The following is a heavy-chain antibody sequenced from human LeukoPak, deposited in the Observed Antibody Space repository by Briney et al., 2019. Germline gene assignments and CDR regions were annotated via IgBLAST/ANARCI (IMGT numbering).Heavy chain of an antibody. J-gene: IGHJ6*03. Sequence: ASVKVSCKVSGYTLTELSMHWVRQAPGRGLEWMGGFDPEDAETIYTQKFQGRVTMTEDTSTDTAYMELSSLRSEDTAVYYCASRPGSLRPISKSAYYMDVWGKGTTVTVSS. CDR1: GYTLTELS. V-gene: IGHV1-24*01. CDR3: ASRPGSLRPISKSAYYMDV. D-gene: IGHD2-2*01. CDR2: FDPEDAET.